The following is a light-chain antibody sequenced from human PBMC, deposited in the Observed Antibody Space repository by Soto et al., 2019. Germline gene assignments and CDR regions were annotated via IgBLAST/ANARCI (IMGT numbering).Light chain of an antibody. Sequence: QSALTQPASVSGSPGQSITISCTGTSSDVGGYNYVSWYQQHPGKAPKLMIYEVSNRPSGVSNRFSGSTSGNTASLTISGLQADDEADYYFSSYTSSSTVVVGGGTKLTVL. CDR1: SSDVGGYNY. CDR3: SSYTSSSTVV. V-gene: IGLV2-14*01. J-gene: IGLJ2*01. CDR2: EVS.